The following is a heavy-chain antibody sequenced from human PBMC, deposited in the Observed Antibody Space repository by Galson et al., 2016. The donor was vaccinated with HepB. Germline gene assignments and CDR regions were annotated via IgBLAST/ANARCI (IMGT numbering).Heavy chain of an antibody. CDR1: GFTISSYA. CDR3: ARDRRSRINLVRGVHFDY. J-gene: IGHJ4*02. V-gene: IGHV3-30*03. D-gene: IGHD3-10*01. Sequence: LRLSCAASGFTISSYAMYWVRQAPGKGLEWVAFISYDGSNKYYADSVKGRVTISRDNSKNTLYLQMNSLRAEDTAVYYCARDRRSRINLVRGVHFDYWGQGTLVTISS. CDR2: ISYDGSNK.